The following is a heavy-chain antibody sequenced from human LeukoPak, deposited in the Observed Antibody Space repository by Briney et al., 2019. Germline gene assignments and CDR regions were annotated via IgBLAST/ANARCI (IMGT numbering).Heavy chain of an antibody. CDR2: ISWNSGSI. J-gene: IGHJ4*02. CDR1: GFTFDDYA. CDR3: AKDITITMVRGVSGFDY. Sequence: KPGGSLRLSCAASGFTFDDYAMHWVRQAPGKGLEWVSGISWNSGSIGYADSAKGRFTISRDNAKNSLYLQMNSLRAEDTALYYCAKDITITMVRGVSGFDYWGQGTLVTVSS. V-gene: IGHV3-9*01. D-gene: IGHD3-10*01.